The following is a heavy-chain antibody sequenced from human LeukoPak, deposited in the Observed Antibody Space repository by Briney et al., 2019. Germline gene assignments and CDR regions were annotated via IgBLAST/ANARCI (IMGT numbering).Heavy chain of an antibody. J-gene: IGHJ4*02. Sequence: ASVKVSCKASGYSFTINYIHWVRQAPGQGLEWMGMTYPRDGSTSYAQKFQGRVTVTRDTSTSTVHMELSGLRSEDTAVYYCARDQEAFDYWGQGTLVTVSS. CDR1: GYSFTINY. V-gene: IGHV1-46*01. CDR2: TYPRDGST. CDR3: ARDQEAFDY.